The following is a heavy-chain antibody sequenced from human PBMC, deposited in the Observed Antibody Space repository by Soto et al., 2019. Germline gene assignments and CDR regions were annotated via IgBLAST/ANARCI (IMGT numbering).Heavy chain of an antibody. D-gene: IGHD1-26*01. Sequence: QVQLQESGPGLVKPSETLSLTCTVSGGSISSYYWSWIRQPPGKGLEWIGYIYYSGSTNYNPSLKSRGTISVDTSKNQFSLKLSSVTAADTAVYYCARRYGGNFDYWGQGTLVNVSS. CDR3: ARRYGGNFDY. CDR1: GGSISSYY. J-gene: IGHJ4*02. CDR2: IYYSGST. V-gene: IGHV4-59*01.